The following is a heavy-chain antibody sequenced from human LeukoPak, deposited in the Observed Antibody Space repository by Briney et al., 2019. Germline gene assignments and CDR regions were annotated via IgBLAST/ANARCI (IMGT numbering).Heavy chain of an antibody. CDR2: ISRSGGRT. Sequence: GGSLRLSCAASGFTFSSYAMSWVRQAPGKGLEWVSAISRSGGRTYYADSVKGRFTISRDNSKNTLYLQMNSLRAEDTAVHYCAKAPLAYYYDSSAQGDFDYWGQGTLVTVSS. J-gene: IGHJ4*02. CDR3: AKAPLAYYYDSSAQGDFDY. V-gene: IGHV3-23*01. CDR1: GFTFSSYA. D-gene: IGHD3-22*01.